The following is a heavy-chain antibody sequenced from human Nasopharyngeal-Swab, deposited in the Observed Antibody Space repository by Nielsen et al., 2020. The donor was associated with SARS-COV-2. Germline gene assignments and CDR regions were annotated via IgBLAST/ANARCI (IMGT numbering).Heavy chain of an antibody. J-gene: IGHJ3*02. D-gene: IGHD3-10*01. V-gene: IGHV3-23*01. CDR3: AKLSPYYYGSGSSHDAFDI. Sequence: WIRQPPGKGLEWVSAISGSGGSTYYADSVKGRSTISRDNSKNTLYLQMNSLRAEDTAVYYCAKLSPYYYGSGSSHDAFDIWGQGTMVTVSS. CDR2: ISGSGGST.